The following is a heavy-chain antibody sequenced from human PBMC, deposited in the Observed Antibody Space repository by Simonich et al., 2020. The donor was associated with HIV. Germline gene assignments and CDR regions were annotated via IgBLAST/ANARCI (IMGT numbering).Heavy chain of an antibody. CDR3: ASPYGINSPDAFAI. CDR1: GYTFTGYY. CDR2: MDPKRGGT. Sequence: QVQLVQSGAEVENPGASVKVSCKASGYTFTGYYMHWVRQAPGQGLEWMGRMDPKRGGTNSAQRFRGRVTMTRDTSISTAYMELSSLRSDDTAIYYCASPYGINSPDAFAIWGQGTLVTVSS. V-gene: IGHV1-2*02. D-gene: IGHD4-17*01. J-gene: IGHJ3*02.